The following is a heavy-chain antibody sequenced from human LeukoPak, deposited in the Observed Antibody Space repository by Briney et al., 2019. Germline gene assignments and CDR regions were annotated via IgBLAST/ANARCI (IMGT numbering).Heavy chain of an antibody. CDR3: ARGAKSETYCPY. Sequence: ASVKVSCKASGYTFTGYYIHWVRQAPGQGLEWMGWINPNSGGINYAQKFQGRVTMTRDTSISTSYMDLRGLRSDDTAVNYCARGAKSETYCPYWGQGTLVIVSS. CDR1: GYTFTGYY. J-gene: IGHJ4*02. D-gene: IGHD1-26*01. V-gene: IGHV1-2*02. CDR2: INPNSGGI.